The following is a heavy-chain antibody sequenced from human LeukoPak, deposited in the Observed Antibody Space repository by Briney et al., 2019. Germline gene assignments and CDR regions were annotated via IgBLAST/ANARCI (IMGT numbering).Heavy chain of an antibody. CDR3: ASDRRIAVAVYYGMDV. D-gene: IGHD6-19*01. V-gene: IGHV3-7*01. Sequence: GGSLRLSCAASGFTFSSYWVSWVRQAPGKGLEWVANIKQDGSEKYYVDSVKGRFTISRDNSKNTLYLQMNSLRAEDTAVYYCASDRRIAVAVYYGMDVWGQGTTVTVSS. CDR2: IKQDGSEK. CDR1: GFTFSSYW. J-gene: IGHJ6*02.